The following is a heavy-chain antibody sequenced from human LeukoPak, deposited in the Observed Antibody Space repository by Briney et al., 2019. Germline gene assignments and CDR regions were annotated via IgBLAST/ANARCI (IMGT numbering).Heavy chain of an antibody. CDR2: ISYDGNNQ. J-gene: IGHJ4*02. CDR3: VKVYPTLTTSSVLGN. V-gene: IGHV3-30*04. CDR1: GFTFSSYA. D-gene: IGHD4-17*01. Sequence: GGSLRLSCAASGFTFSSYAMHWVRQAPGKGLEWVAAISYDGNNQHYGDPVKGRFTISRDNSKNTVFLQIDTLRTEDSAVYYCVKVYPTLTTSSVLGNWGQGTLVTVSS.